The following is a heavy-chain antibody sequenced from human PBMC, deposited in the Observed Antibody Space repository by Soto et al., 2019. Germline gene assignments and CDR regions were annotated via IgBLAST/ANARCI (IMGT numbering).Heavy chain of an antibody. D-gene: IGHD2-21*02. V-gene: IGHV3-30*03. J-gene: IGHJ6*02. CDR2: VSHDGRNT. CDR3: ARDLRGYCGVDCYPLDV. Sequence: PGGSLRLSCAASGFTFSDYAMHWVRQAPGKGLEWVAVVSHDGRNTHYADSVKGRFTISRDSSKNTVSLEMTSLRAEDTAVYYCARDLRGYCGVDCYPLDVWGQGTTVTVSS. CDR1: GFTFSDYA.